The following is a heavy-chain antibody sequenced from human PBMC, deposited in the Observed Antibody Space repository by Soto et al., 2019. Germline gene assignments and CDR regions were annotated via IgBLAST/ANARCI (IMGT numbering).Heavy chain of an antibody. CDR2: IRYDGSNI. Sequence: GGSLRLSCASSGRICSGHGMRLVRQAPGKGLQWVAVIRYDGSNIYYADSVKGRFTISRDNSQNTLYLQMNSLRAEDTAVYYCARDGVGATTFFGYFDYWGQGALVTVSS. D-gene: IGHD1-26*01. CDR1: GRICSGHG. V-gene: IGHV3-33*01. CDR3: ARDGVGATTFFGYFDY. J-gene: IGHJ4*02.